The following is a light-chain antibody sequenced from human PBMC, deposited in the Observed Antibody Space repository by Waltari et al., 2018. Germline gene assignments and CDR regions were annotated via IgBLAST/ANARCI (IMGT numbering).Light chain of an antibody. J-gene: IGKJ4*01. Sequence: DVELTQSPLSLPVTLGQPASISCRSSQSLVHSDGDTYVNWYHQRPGQPPRRLIYVVSRRSTGAPDRFSGAGSGTQFTLHISRVEADDVGVYYCMQGTHWPLTFGGGTRVEI. V-gene: IGKV2-30*02. CDR1: QSLVHSDGDTY. CDR3: MQGTHWPLT. CDR2: VVS.